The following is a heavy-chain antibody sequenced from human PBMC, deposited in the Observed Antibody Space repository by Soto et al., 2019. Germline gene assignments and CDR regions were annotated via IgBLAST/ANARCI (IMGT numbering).Heavy chain of an antibody. Sequence: QVQLQESGPGLVKPSETLSLTCTVSGASISSYYWSWIRQPPGKGLEWIGYIYYSGSTNYNPSLKSRVTISVDTSKNQFSLKLSSVTAADTAVYYCARVLGVGRDWFDPWGQGTLVTVSS. CDR2: IYYSGST. CDR1: GASISSYY. V-gene: IGHV4-59*01. CDR3: ARVLGVGRDWFDP. J-gene: IGHJ5*02. D-gene: IGHD3-16*01.